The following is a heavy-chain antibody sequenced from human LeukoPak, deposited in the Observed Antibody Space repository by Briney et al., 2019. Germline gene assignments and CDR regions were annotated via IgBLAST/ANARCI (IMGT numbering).Heavy chain of an antibody. J-gene: IGHJ4*02. V-gene: IGHV4-31*03. Sequence: SQTLSLTCTVSGGSISSGGYYWSWIRQHPGKGLEWIGLIYYSGSTYYNPSLKSRVTISVDTSKNQFSLKLSSVTAADTAVYYCARDQEVPHYYGSGSYFDYWGQGTLVTVSS. CDR1: GGSISSGGYY. D-gene: IGHD3-10*01. CDR2: IYYSGST. CDR3: ARDQEVPHYYGSGSYFDY.